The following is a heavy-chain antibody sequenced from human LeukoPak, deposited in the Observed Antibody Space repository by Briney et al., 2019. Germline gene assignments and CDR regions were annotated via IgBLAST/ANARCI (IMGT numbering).Heavy chain of an antibody. Sequence: GASVKVSCKASGGTFSSYAISWVRQAPGQGLEWMGGIIPIFGRANYAQKFQGRVTITADESTSTAYMELSSLRSEDTAVYYCARVTEYYYDSSGYYFDYWGQGTLVTVSS. CDR3: ARVTEYYYDSSGYYFDY. D-gene: IGHD3-22*01. J-gene: IGHJ4*02. CDR1: GGTFSSYA. CDR2: IIPIFGRA. V-gene: IGHV1-69*13.